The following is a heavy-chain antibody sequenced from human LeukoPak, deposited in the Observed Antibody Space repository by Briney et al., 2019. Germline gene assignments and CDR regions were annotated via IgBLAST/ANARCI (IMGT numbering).Heavy chain of an antibody. D-gene: IGHD6-13*01. Sequence: GGSLRLSCAASGFRFDESDMHWVRQAPGKGPEWVSGINWNSGRIAYANSVRGRFAISRDNANNSLSLQMNSLRVEDTAFYYCARGGYTSSWDYFDFWGQGTLVTVSS. CDR1: GFRFDESD. V-gene: IGHV3-9*01. CDR3: ARGGYTSSWDYFDF. CDR2: INWNSGRI. J-gene: IGHJ4*02.